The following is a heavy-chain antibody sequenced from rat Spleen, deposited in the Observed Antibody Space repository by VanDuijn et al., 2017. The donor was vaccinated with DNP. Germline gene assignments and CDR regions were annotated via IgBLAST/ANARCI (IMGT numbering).Heavy chain of an antibody. D-gene: IGHD1-12*03. J-gene: IGHJ2*01. CDR2: INYDGSST. Sequence: EVQLVESGGGLVQPGNSLKLSCAASGFAFSNYDMAWVRQAPKKGLEWVAAINYDGSSTDYRDSVKGRFTVSRDNAKFTLYLQMDSLRSEDTATYYCAYYYDGYYWGQGVMVTVSS. CDR3: AYYYDGYY. CDR1: GFAFSNYD. V-gene: IGHV5S10*01.